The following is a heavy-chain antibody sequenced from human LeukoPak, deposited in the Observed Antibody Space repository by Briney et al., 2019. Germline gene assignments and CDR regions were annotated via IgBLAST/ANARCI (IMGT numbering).Heavy chain of an antibody. J-gene: IGHJ4*02. D-gene: IGHD1-14*01. CDR2: INHSGST. CDR1: GFTFSNYA. CDR3: ANRRRLETTGNTGWKYFAY. V-gene: IGHV4-34*08. Sequence: GSLRLSCAASGFTFSNYAMNWIRQPPGKGLEWIGEINHSGSTNCNPSLKSRVTISVDTSKNQFSLKLSSVTAADTAVFYCANRRRLETTGNTGWKYFAYGARGPLVPVSS.